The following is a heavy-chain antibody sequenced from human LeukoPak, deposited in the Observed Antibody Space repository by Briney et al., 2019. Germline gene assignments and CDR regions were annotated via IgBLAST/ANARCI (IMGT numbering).Heavy chain of an antibody. CDR1: GFTFDDYG. CDR3: ARVVVGATLYYYYYYMDV. V-gene: IGHV3-20*04. D-gene: IGHD1-26*01. J-gene: IGHJ6*03. Sequence: PGGSLRLSCAASGFTFDDYGMSWVRQAPGKGLEWVSGINWNGGTRGYADSVKGRFTISRDNAKSSLYLQMNSLRAEDTALYYCARVVVGATLYYYYYYMDVWGKGTTVTVSS. CDR2: INWNGGTR.